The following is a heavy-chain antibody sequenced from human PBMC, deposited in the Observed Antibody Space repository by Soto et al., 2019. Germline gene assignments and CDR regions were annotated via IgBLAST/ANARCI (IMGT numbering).Heavy chain of an antibody. Sequence: QLQLQESGPGLVKPSETLSLTCTVSGGSISSSSYYWGWIRQPPGKGLEWIGSIYYSGSTYYNPSLKSRVTISVDTSKNQFSLKLSSVTAADTAVYYCARHGAPYGSFDYWGQGTLVTVSS. CDR1: GGSISSSSYY. CDR3: ARHGAPYGSFDY. V-gene: IGHV4-39*01. J-gene: IGHJ4*02. D-gene: IGHD3-10*01. CDR2: IYYSGST.